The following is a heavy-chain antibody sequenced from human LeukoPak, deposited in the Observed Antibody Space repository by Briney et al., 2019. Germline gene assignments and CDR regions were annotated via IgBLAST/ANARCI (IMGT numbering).Heavy chain of an antibody. CDR2: ISSSGSTI. V-gene: IGHV3-11*01. CDR1: GFTFSDYY. J-gene: IGHJ6*02. CDR3: ARDSYGDFGHYYGMDV. D-gene: IGHD4-17*01. Sequence: GGSLRLSCAASGFTFSDYYMSWIRQAPGKGLEWVSYISSSGSTIYYADSVKGRFTISRDNAKNSLYLQMNSLRAEDTAVYYCARDSYGDFGHYYGMDVWGQGTTVTVSS.